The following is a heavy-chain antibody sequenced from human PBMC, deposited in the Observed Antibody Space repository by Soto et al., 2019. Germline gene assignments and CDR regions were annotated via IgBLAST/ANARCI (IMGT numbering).Heavy chain of an antibody. J-gene: IGHJ4*02. D-gene: IGHD6-19*01. CDR3: TKHRSPVGSGPNDFDY. Sequence: EVQLLESGGGLIQPGGSLRLSCAASGFTFSSYVMNGVRQAPGKGLQWVSAIRGSGTNILYADSEKGRFTISRDNSKNTVYLQMERLRAEDSAVYYCTKHRSPVGSGPNDFDYWGLGTLVTVSS. CDR2: IRGSGTNI. CDR1: GFTFSSYV. V-gene: IGHV3-23*01.